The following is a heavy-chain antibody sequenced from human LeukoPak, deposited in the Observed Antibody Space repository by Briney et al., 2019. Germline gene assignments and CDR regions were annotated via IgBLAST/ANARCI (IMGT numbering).Heavy chain of an antibody. V-gene: IGHV4-59*01. CDR2: IYYSGST. CDR1: GGSISSYY. J-gene: IGHJ6*02. CDR3: ARDPPGAAAYYYYYYYGMDV. Sequence: SETLSLTCTVSGGSISSYYWSWIRQPPGKGLEWIGYIYYSGSTNYNPSLKSRVTISVDTSKNQFSLKLSSVTAADTAVYYCARDPPGAAAYYYYYYYGMDVWGQGTTVTVSS. D-gene: IGHD6-13*01.